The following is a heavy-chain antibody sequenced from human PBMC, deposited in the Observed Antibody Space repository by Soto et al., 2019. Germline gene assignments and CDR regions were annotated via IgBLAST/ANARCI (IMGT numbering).Heavy chain of an antibody. CDR3: ARVEAAAGTRWFDP. J-gene: IGHJ5*02. Sequence: TLSLTCAVSGGSISSGGYSWSWIRQPPGKGLEWIGYIYHSGSTYYNPSLKSRVTISVDRSKNQFSLKLSSVTAADTAVYYCARVEAAAGTRWFDPWGQGTLVTVSS. V-gene: IGHV4-30-2*01. CDR1: GGSISSGGYS. CDR2: IYHSGST. D-gene: IGHD6-13*01.